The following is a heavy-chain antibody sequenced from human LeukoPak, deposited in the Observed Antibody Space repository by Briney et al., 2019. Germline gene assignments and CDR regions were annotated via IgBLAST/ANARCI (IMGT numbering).Heavy chain of an antibody. D-gene: IGHD6-13*01. CDR3: AKDIAAATNYGMDV. V-gene: IGHV3-9*01. J-gene: IGHJ6*02. CDR1: GFTFDDYG. Sequence: QPGRSLRLSCAASGFTFDDYGMHWVRQAPGKGLEWVSGISWNSGSVGYADSVKGRFTISRDNAKNSLYLQMNSLRGEDTALYYCAKDIAAATNYGMDVWGQGTTVTVSS. CDR2: ISWNSGSV.